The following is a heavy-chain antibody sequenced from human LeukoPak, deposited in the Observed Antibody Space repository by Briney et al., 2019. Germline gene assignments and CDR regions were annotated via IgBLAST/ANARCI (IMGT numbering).Heavy chain of an antibody. J-gene: IGHJ4*02. D-gene: IGHD2-2*01. CDR1: GFTFSTYW. CDR2: IDTDGTTI. CDR3: ARERKSSTSMDY. Sequence: PGGPLRLSCAPSGFTFSTYWMHWVRQAPGKGLVWVSRIDTDGTTITYADSVKGRFTISRDNAKNTLYLQMNSLRAEDTAVYFCARERKSSTSMDYWGQGTLVTVSS. V-gene: IGHV3-74*01.